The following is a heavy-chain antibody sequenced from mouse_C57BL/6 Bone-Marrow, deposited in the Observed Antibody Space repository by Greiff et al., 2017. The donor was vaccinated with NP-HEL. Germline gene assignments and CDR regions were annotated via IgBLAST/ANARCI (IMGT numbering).Heavy chain of an antibody. J-gene: IGHJ2*01. CDR1: GYSFTGYF. Sequence: EVQLQESGPELVKPGDSVKISCKASGYSFTGYFMNWVMQSHGKSLEWIGRINPYNGDTFYNQKFKGKATLTVDKSSSTAHMELRSLTSEDSAVYYWASHGRTETKDFDYWGQGTTLTVSS. CDR3: ASHGRTETKDFDY. CDR2: INPYNGDT. V-gene: IGHV1-20*01.